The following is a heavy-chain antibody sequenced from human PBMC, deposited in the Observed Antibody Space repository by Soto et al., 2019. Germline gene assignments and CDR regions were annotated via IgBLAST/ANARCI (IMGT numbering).Heavy chain of an antibody. Sequence: GGSLRLSCAASGFTFSSYGMHWVRQAPGKGLEWVAVISYDGSNKYYADSVKGRFTISRDNSKNTLYLQMNSLRAEDTAVYYCAKDMVGKQQLVDYYYYYGMDVWGQGTTVTVSS. CDR1: GFTFSSYG. CDR2: ISYDGSNK. D-gene: IGHD6-13*01. CDR3: AKDMVGKQQLVDYYYYYGMDV. V-gene: IGHV3-30*18. J-gene: IGHJ6*02.